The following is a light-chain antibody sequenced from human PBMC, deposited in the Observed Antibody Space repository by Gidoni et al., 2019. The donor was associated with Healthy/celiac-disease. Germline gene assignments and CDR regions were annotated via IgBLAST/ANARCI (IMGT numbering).Light chain of an antibody. CDR3: QQYYSYPRGT. Sequence: AIRMTQSPSSFSASTGDRVTITCRASQSISSYLAWYQQKPGKAPKLLIYAASTLQSGVPSRFSGSGSGTDFTLTISCLQSEDFATYYCQQYYSYPRGTFGGGTKVEIK. V-gene: IGKV1-8*01. CDR1: QSISSY. J-gene: IGKJ4*01. CDR2: AAS.